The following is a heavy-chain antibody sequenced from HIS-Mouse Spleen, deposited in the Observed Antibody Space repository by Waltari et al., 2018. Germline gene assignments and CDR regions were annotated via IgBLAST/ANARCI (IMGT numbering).Heavy chain of an antibody. Sequence: QVQLVESGGGVVQPGRSLRLACAASGFTFSSHALHWVREAPGMGTGCPADISYDGSNKCYDDSAQGRFTIARDNSKNTLSLPMNSLGAEDTAVYYCARAPHDADYGVVFDYWCQGTLVTVSS. V-gene: IGHV3-30*04. D-gene: IGHD4-17*01. CDR3: ARAPHDADYGVVFDY. CDR2: ISYDGSNK. J-gene: IGHJ4*02. CDR1: GFTFSSHA.